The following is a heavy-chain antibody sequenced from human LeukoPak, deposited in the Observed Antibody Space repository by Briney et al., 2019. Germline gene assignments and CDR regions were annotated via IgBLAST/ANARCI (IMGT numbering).Heavy chain of an antibody. Sequence: GGSLRLSCAASGFTFSSYGMHWVRQAPGKGLEWVAVISYDGSNKYYADSVKGRFTISRDNSKNTLYLQMNSLRAEDTAVYYCAKTGHGWELRYWGQGTLVTVSS. CDR1: GFTFSSYG. CDR2: ISYDGSNK. J-gene: IGHJ4*02. CDR3: AKTGHGWELRY. V-gene: IGHV3-30*18. D-gene: IGHD1-26*01.